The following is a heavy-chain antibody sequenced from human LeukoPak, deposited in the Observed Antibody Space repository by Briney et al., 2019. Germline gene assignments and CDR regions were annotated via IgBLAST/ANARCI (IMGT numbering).Heavy chain of an antibody. CDR2: IYSGGNT. CDR3: AKDRSRALGSGSYYNY. J-gene: IGHJ4*02. CDR1: GFTVSSNY. D-gene: IGHD3-10*01. Sequence: GGSLRLSCAASGFTVSSNYMSWVRQAPGKGLEWVSAIYSGGNTYYADSVKGRFTISRDNSKNTLYLQMNSLRAEDTAVYYCAKDRSRALGSGSYYNYWGQGTLVTVSS. V-gene: IGHV3-66*01.